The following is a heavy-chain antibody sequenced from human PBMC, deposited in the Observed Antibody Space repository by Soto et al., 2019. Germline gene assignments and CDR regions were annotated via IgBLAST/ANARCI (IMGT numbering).Heavy chain of an antibody. J-gene: IGHJ4*02. Sequence: ASVKVSCKASGYTFAEYGVSWVRQAPGQGLAWMGWISAYNGNTNYAQNVRGRVTMTTDTSTSIAYMALRSLRSDDTAVYYFVRDFTRAHQFDSTGLGYWGAGTLVTGSS. CDR3: VRDFTRAHQFDSTGLGY. D-gene: IGHD3-9*01. CDR1: GYTFAEYG. CDR2: ISAYNGNT. V-gene: IGHV1-18*01.